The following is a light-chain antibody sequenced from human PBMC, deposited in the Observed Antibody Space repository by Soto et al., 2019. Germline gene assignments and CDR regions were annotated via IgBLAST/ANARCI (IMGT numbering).Light chain of an antibody. V-gene: IGKV1-5*03. J-gene: IGKJ1*01. Sequence: IQMTHSPSSLSASVGDRVTMTCGASQAIGTDLGWYHQKPGKDPKLLIYKASSLESGVPSRFSGSGSGTEFTLTISSLQPDDSATYYCQQYNTYSRTFGQGTKVDI. CDR1: QAIGTD. CDR3: QQYNTYSRT. CDR2: KAS.